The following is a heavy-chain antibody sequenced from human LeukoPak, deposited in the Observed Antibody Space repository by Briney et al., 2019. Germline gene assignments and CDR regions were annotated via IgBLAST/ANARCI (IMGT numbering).Heavy chain of an antibody. J-gene: IGHJ6*02. CDR2: INHSGST. D-gene: IGHD5-12*01. CDR3: ERLSGYSGYDYRQPLYQRGYYYYGMDV. V-gene: IGHV4-34*01. CDR1: GGSFSGYY. Sequence: SETLSLTCAVYGGSFSGYYWSWIRQPPGKGLEWIGEINHSGSTNYNPSLKSRVTISVDTSKNQFSLKLSSVTAADTAVYYCERLSGYSGYDYRQPLYQRGYYYYGMDVWGQGTTVTVSS.